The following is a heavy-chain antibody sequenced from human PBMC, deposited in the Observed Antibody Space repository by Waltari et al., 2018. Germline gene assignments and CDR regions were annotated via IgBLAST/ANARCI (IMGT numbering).Heavy chain of an antibody. Sequence: QLQFQESGPGPGRPSETLSLPCSVPGGSITTHHHYWAWIRPSPEKGLEWLGSIHARGSTYYSLSFIDRPSLSVAASKSQFSLRLTSVTAADTGIYYCTKSGNSLTSFNYLDPWGPGTLATVSS. CDR3: TKSGNSLTSFNYLDP. V-gene: IGHV4-39*01. CDR1: GGSITTHHHY. J-gene: IGHJ5*02. CDR2: IHARGST. D-gene: IGHD1-1*01.